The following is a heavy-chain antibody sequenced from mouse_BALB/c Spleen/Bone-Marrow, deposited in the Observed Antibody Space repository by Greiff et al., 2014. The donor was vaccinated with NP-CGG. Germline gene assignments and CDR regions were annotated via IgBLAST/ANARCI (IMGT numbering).Heavy chain of an antibody. Sequence: VHLVESGPGLVAPSQSLSITCTVSGFSLKNYGVHWVRQPPGKGLEWLGVIGTGRGTNYNSALMSRLSISKDNSKSQAFLKMNSLQTDDTAMYYCARDRAYGNWYFDVWGAGTTVTVSS. V-gene: IGHV2-9*02. CDR3: ARDRAYGNWYFDV. D-gene: IGHD2-1*01. CDR1: GFSLKNYG. CDR2: IGTGRGT. J-gene: IGHJ1*01.